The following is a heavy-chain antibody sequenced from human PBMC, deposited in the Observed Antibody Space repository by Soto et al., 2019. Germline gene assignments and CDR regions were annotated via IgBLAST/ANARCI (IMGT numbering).Heavy chain of an antibody. CDR3: ARVSGYCGGGACSDFDY. J-gene: IGHJ4*02. CDR2: ISWNSVSI. CDR1: GFTFDNHG. V-gene: IGHV3-9*01. Sequence: DVQLVESGGGLVQPGRSLRLSCAGSGFTFDNHGMHWVRQAPGKGLEWVSGISWNSVSIDYADSVKGRFTISRDNAKNSLYLQMSSLRAEDTALYYCARVSGYCGGGACSDFDYWGQGTLVTVSS. D-gene: IGHD2-15*01.